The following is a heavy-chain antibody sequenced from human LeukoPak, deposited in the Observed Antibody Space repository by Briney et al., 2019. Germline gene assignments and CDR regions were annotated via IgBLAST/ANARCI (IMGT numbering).Heavy chain of an antibody. CDR1: GGSISSYY. CDR3: ARDRHGGNSPFDY. D-gene: IGHD4-23*01. CDR2: IYYSGST. Sequence: PSETLSLTCTVSGGSISSYYWSWIRQPPGKGLEWIGYIYYSGSTNYNPSLKSRVTISVDTSKNQFSLKLSSVTAADTAVYYCARDRHGGNSPFDYWGQGTLVTVSS. V-gene: IGHV4-59*01. J-gene: IGHJ4*02.